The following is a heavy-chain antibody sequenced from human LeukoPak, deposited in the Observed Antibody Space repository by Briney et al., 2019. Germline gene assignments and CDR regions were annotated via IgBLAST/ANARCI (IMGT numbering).Heavy chain of an antibody. D-gene: IGHD3-10*01. CDR1: AFSLNAYN. Sequence: GGSLRLSCAASAFSLNAYNMNWVRQAPGKGLEWVSSISYTGTYIYYADSVKGRFTISRDNAKNSLYLQMNSLRAEDTAVYYCARDVVPAYYYGSGSPEVYYYGMDVWGQGTTVTVSS. CDR2: ISYTGTYI. CDR3: ARDVVPAYYYGSGSPEVYYYGMDV. J-gene: IGHJ6*02. V-gene: IGHV3-21*01.